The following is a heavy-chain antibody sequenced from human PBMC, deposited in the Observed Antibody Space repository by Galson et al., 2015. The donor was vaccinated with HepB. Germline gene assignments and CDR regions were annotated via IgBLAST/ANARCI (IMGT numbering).Heavy chain of an antibody. CDR1: GYTLTEFS. J-gene: IGHJ4*02. Sequence: SVKVSCKVSGYTLTEFSMHWVRQAPGKGLEWMGGFDPEGGETRYAQNFQGRVTMTEDTPTNTAYMELSSLRSEDTAVYYCATPLAAAKWASGYFDYWGQGTLVTVSS. V-gene: IGHV1-24*01. CDR2: FDPEGGET. CDR3: ATPLAAAKWASGYFDY. D-gene: IGHD6-25*01.